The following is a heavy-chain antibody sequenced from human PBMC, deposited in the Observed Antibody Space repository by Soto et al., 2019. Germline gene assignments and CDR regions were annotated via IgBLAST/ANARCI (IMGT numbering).Heavy chain of an antibody. CDR3: ARSPGGYYID. Sequence: GGSLRLSCAASGFTFSSYSMNWVRQAPGKGLEWVSYISPDGSSTNYADSVRGRFTISRDNAKNTLYLQMSSLRAEDTAVYYCARSPGGYYIDWGQGTLVTVSS. D-gene: IGHD3-10*01. CDR1: GFTFSSYS. V-gene: IGHV3-74*01. J-gene: IGHJ4*03. CDR2: ISPDGSST.